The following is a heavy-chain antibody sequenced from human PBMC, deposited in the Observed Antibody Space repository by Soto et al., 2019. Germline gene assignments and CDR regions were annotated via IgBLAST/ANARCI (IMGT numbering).Heavy chain of an antibody. V-gene: IGHV3-9*01. Sequence: GGSLRLSCAASGFTFDDYAMHWVRQAPGKGLEWVSGISWNIGSIGYADSVKGRFTISRDNAKNSLYLQMNSLRAEDTALYYCAKGDTAAAGTLEGYYYYGMDVWGPGTMVTVSS. CDR2: ISWNIGSI. J-gene: IGHJ6*02. CDR1: GFTFDDYA. D-gene: IGHD6-13*01. CDR3: AKGDTAAAGTLEGYYYYGMDV.